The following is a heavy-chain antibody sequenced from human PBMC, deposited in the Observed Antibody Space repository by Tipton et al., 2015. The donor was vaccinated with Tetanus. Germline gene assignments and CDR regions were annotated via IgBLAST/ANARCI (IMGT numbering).Heavy chain of an antibody. Sequence: TLSLTCTDSGGSINNCYWSWIRQPPGKGLEWIGYISYSGSTNSNPSLKSRVTISVDASKNQFSLELTSVTAADTAVYYCARHAGAGATIWGTDYWGQGTLVTVSS. J-gene: IGHJ4*02. CDR2: ISYSGST. V-gene: IGHV4-59*08. CDR3: ARHAGAGATIWGTDY. CDR1: GGSINNCY. D-gene: IGHD3-9*01.